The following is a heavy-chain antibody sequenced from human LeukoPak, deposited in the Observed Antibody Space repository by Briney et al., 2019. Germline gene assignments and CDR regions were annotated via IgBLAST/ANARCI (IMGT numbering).Heavy chain of an antibody. J-gene: IGHJ4*02. D-gene: IGHD5-24*01. V-gene: IGHV3-64*02. Sequence: GGCLRLSCAASGFSFSNYAMHWVRQAPGKGLEYVAIINSGGGSTFYVDSLRGRFTISRDNSKNTLYLQMGSLRTEDMAVYYCARLRDGYNLADYWGQGTLVTVSS. CDR2: INSGGGST. CDR1: GFSFSNYA. CDR3: ARLRDGYNLADY.